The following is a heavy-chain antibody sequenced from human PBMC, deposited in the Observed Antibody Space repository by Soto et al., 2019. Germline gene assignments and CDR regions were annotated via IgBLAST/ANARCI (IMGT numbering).Heavy chain of an antibody. CDR3: AKDIRSALYSYGLAPYYCGMDV. D-gene: IGHD5-18*01. V-gene: IGHV3-30*18. J-gene: IGHJ6*02. Sequence: QVQLVESGGGVVQPGRSLRLSCAASGFTFSSYGMHWVRQAPGKGLEWVAVISYDGSNKYYADSVKGRFTISRDNSKNTLYLQMNSLRAEDTAVYYCAKDIRSALYSYGLAPYYCGMDVWGQGTTVTVSS. CDR1: GFTFSSYG. CDR2: ISYDGSNK.